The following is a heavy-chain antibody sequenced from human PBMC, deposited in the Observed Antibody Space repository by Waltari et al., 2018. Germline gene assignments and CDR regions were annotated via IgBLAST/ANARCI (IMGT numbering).Heavy chain of an antibody. Sequence: EVQLVESGGGLVTPGGSLRLSCVVSGFTFTKAWMSWVRQGPGKGLEWVGRIKREGDGGKTDYATPRKGRISLSRDDSKNTVYLQMNTLKAEDTGVYFGATDYGDFLGVWGPGTTVTV. V-gene: IGHV3-15*01. J-gene: IGHJ6*02. CDR3: ATDYGDFLGV. CDR1: GFTFTKAW. D-gene: IGHD3-10*01. CDR2: IKREGDGGKT.